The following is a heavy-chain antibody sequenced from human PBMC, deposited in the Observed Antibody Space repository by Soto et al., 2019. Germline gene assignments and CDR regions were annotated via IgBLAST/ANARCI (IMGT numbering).Heavy chain of an antibody. CDR3: ASVPSEKHGVWHY. CDR1: GFTFRSYW. Sequence: EEQLVESGGGLVQPGGSLRLSCAASGFTFRSYWMHWVRQAPGKGLVWVSRINPGGTITDYEDTVKGRFPISGDCVKNTVYLQVNSLRGGDTAEYFFASVPSEKHGVWHYRGQGTLDAVFS. J-gene: IGHJ4*02. V-gene: IGHV3-74*01. CDR2: INPGGTIT. D-gene: IGHD2-8*01.